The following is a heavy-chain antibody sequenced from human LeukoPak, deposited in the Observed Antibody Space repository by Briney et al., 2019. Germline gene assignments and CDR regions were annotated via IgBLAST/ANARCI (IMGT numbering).Heavy chain of an antibody. CDR3: ARATRSPGIAVAGWDY. Sequence: SVKVSCKASGGTFNSYAISWVRQAPGQGLEWMGGIIPIFGTANYAQKFQGRVTITADESTSTAYMELSSLRSEDTAVYYCARATRSPGIAVAGWDYWGQGTLVTVSS. V-gene: IGHV1-69*13. D-gene: IGHD6-19*01. J-gene: IGHJ4*02. CDR1: GGTFNSYA. CDR2: IIPIFGTA.